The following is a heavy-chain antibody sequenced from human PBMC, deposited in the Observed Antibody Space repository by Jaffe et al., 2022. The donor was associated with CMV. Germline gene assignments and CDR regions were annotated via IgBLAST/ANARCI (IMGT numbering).Heavy chain of an antibody. CDR1: GYTFTSYY. V-gene: IGHV1-46*01. J-gene: IGHJ4*02. CDR3: ARDPFSGGELLEEGFDY. D-gene: IGHD1-26*01. Sequence: QVQLVQSGAEVKKPGASVKVSCKASGYTFTSYYMHWVRQAPGQGLEWMGIINPSGGSTSYAQKFQGRVTMTRDTSTSTVYMELSSLRSEDTAVYYCARDPFSGGELLEEGFDYWGQGTLVTVSS. CDR2: INPSGGST.